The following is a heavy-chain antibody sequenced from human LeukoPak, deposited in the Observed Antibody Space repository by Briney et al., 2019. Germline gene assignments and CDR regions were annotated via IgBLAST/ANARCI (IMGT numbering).Heavy chain of an antibody. D-gene: IGHD2-2*01. V-gene: IGHV3-30*18. J-gene: IGHJ4*02. Sequence: GGSLRLSCAASGFTFNNYGMHWVRQAPGKGLEWVAVISYDGRNIHYPDSVKGRFTISRDISTDTLWLQMDSLRTEDAAVYYCAKGPLRGTAAAIDYWGQGTLVTVSS. CDR1: GFTFNNYG. CDR3: AKGPLRGTAAAIDY. CDR2: ISYDGRNI.